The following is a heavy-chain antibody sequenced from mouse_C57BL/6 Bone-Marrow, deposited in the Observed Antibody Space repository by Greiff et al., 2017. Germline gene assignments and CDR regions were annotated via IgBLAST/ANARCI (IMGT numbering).Heavy chain of an antibody. J-gene: IGHJ3*01. CDR3: ASYRSWFAD. CDR2: IDPSDSST. CDR1: GYTFTSYW. Sequence: VQLQQPGAELVRPGPSVKLSCKASGYTFTSYWMHWVKQRPGQGLEWIGEIDPSDSSTNSTQQFKGKATLTVDTSSRPANMQLSNLTAAYSAVYYCASYRSWFADWGQGTLVTVSA. V-gene: IGHV1-59*01.